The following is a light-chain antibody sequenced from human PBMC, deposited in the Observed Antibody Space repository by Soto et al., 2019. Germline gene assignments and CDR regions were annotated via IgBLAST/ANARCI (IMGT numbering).Light chain of an antibody. J-gene: IGLJ1*01. CDR3: CSYAGSSTFYV. V-gene: IGLV2-23*01. Sequence: QSVLXQSASVSGSPGQSITISCTGTSSDVGSYNLVSWYQQHPGKAPKLMIYEGSKRPSGVSNRFSGSKSGNTASLTISGLQAEDEADYYCCSYAGSSTFYVFGTGTKVTVL. CDR2: EGS. CDR1: SSDVGSYNL.